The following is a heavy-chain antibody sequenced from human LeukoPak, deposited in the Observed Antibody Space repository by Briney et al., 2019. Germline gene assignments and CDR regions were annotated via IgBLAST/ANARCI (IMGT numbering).Heavy chain of an antibody. Sequence: PGGSLRLSCAASGFTLSRYWMHWVRQAPGKGLVWVSRMSIDGSRTGYADSVKGRFTISRDNAKNTLYLQINSLRAEDTAVYFCAREDHSGADAFDIWGQGTMVTVSS. CDR2: MSIDGSRT. J-gene: IGHJ3*02. V-gene: IGHV3-74*01. CDR3: AREDHSGADAFDI. CDR1: GFTLSRYW. D-gene: IGHD5-12*01.